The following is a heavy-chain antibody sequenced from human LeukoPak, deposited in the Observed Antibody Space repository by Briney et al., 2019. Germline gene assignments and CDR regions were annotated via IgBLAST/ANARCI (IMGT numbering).Heavy chain of an antibody. CDR1: GFTFSSYW. CDR3: ARETYSYGQDFDY. V-gene: IGHV3-74*01. J-gene: IGHJ4*02. D-gene: IGHD5-18*01. CDR2: INSDGSST. Sequence: PGGALGLSCAAPGFTFSSYWMDWVRPDPGEGVGGVSRINSDGSSTSYADSVKGQFTISRDNAKNTLYLQMNSLRAEDTAVYYCARETYSYGQDFDYWGQGTLVTVSS.